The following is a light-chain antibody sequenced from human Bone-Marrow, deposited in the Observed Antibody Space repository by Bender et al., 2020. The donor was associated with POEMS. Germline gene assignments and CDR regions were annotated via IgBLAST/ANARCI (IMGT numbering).Light chain of an antibody. V-gene: IGLV3-1*01. Sequence: SYDVTQPLSVSVSPGQTATITCSGDNLGDKYVSWYQHKTGQSPVLVIYQHSKRPSGIPERFSGSKSGQTVTLTISGVEAGDEADYYCQLWDSSNDQNWVFGGGTKLTVL. J-gene: IGLJ3*02. CDR3: QLWDSSNDQNWV. CDR1: NLGDKY. CDR2: QHS.